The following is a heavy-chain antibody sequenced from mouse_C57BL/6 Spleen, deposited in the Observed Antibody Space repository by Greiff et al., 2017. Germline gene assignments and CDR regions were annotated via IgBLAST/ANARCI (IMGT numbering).Heavy chain of an antibody. Sequence: EVKLMEPGGGLVKPGGSLKLSCAASGFTFSSYAMSWVRQTPEKRLEWVATISDGGSYTYYPDNVKGRFTISRNNAKNNLYLQMSHLKSEDTAMYYCAGDYDYFDYWGQGTTLTVSS. CDR1: GFTFSSYA. D-gene: IGHD2-12*01. V-gene: IGHV5-4*01. CDR3: AGDYDYFDY. J-gene: IGHJ2*01. CDR2: ISDGGSYT.